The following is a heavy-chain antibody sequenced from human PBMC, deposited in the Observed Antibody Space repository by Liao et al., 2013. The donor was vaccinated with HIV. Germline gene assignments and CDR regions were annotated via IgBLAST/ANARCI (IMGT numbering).Heavy chain of an antibody. D-gene: IGHD3-10*01. CDR2: IYSSGTT. CDR3: ARRLTRGDMDV. J-gene: IGHJ6*01. V-gene: IGHV4-4*07. Sequence: QVQLQESGPGLVKPSETLSLTCTLSGGSITSYYWNWIRQPAGKGLEWIGRIYSSGTTDYNPSLKSRVTMSVDTSKKQFSLMLTSVTAADTAVYYCARRLTRGDMDVWGQRGPQSPSPQ. CDR1: GGSITSYY.